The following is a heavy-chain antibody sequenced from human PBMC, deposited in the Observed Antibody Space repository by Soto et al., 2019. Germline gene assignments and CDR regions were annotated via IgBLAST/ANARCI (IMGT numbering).Heavy chain of an antibody. Sequence: SCPTLGNPTHTLTLTCTFSCFSLSTSVVVVGFIRHPPGKALEWLALIYWDDDKRYIPSLKSRLTITKDTSKNQVVLTMTNMDPVDPAKYYCAHRPGAASRGYQTWQRPLEYWGKGXLATV. V-gene: IGHV2-5*02. CDR2: IYWDDDK. D-gene: IGHD3-22*01. J-gene: IGHJ4*02. CDR1: CFSLSTSVVV. CDR3: AHRPGAASRGYQTWQRPLEY.